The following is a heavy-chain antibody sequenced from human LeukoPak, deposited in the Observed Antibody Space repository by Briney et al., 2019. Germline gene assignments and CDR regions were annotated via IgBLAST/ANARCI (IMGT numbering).Heavy chain of an antibody. V-gene: IGHV3-64D*09. D-gene: IGHD2-15*01. J-gene: IGHJ6*02. CDR3: VRGYSFGPYGMDV. CDR2: ISDSGGST. CDR1: GFTFSNYA. Sequence: PGGSLRLSCSASGFTFSNYAMHWVRQAPGKGLEYVSAISDSGGSTYYADSVKGRFTISRDNSKNTLYLQMSSLRAEDPAVYFCVRGYSFGPYGMDVWGQGTTVTVSS.